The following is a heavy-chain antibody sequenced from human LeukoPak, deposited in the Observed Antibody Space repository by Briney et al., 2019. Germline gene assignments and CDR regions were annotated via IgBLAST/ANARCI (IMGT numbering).Heavy chain of an antibody. CDR1: GGSFSGYY. D-gene: IGHD1-26*01. V-gene: IGHV4-34*01. CDR2: INHSGST. CDR3: ARGVVGATSIDY. J-gene: IGHJ4*02. Sequence: TSETLSLTCAVYGGSFSGYYWSWIRQPPGKGLEWIGEINHSGSTNYNPSLKSRVTISVDTSKNQFSLKLSSVTAADTAVYYCARGVVGATSIDYWGQGTLVTVSS.